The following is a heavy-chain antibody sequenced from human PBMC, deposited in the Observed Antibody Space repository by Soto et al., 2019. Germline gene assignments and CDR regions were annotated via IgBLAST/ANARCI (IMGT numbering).Heavy chain of an antibody. CDR1: GGSISSSSYY. CDR3: ARLIGSSSWFPYYYYMDV. V-gene: IGHV4-39*01. J-gene: IGHJ6*03. CDR2: IYYSGST. D-gene: IGHD6-13*01. Sequence: SETLSLTCTVSGGSISSSSYYWGWIRQPPGKGLEWIGSIYYSGSTYYNPSLKSRVTISVDTSENQFSLKLSSVTAADTAVFYCARLIGSSSWFPYYYYMDVWGKGTTVTVSS.